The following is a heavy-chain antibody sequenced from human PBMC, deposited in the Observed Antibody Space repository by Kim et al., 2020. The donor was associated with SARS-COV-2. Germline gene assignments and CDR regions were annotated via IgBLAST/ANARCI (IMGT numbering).Heavy chain of an antibody. CDR2: IRSKTASETT. J-gene: IGHJ4*02. CDR3: TTDWGVGATFFDF. D-gene: IGHD1-26*01. V-gene: IGHV3-15*01. Sequence: GGSLRLSCAASGFTFSNAWMSWVRQAPGKGLEWVGRIRSKTASETTDYAAPVKGRFTISRDDSNNTLNLQMDSLKTEDTAVYYCTTDWGVGATFFDFWGQGTLVTVSS. CDR1: GFTFSNAW.